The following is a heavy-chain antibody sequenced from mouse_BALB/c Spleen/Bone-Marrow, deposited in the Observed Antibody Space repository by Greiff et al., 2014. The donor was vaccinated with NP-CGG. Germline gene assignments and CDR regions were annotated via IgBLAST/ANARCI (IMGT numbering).Heavy chain of an antibody. J-gene: IGHJ3*01. Sequence: VQLQQSGPELVKPGASVKMSCKASGYTFTSYIIHWVKQKPGPGLEWIGYINPYNDDTKYNERFRNKATLTSDKSSSTAYMELSSLTSDDSAVYYCARWHNYGAYWGQGTLVTVSA. V-gene: IGHV1-14*01. D-gene: IGHD1-2*01. CDR1: GYTFTSYI. CDR2: INPYNDDT. CDR3: ARWHNYGAY.